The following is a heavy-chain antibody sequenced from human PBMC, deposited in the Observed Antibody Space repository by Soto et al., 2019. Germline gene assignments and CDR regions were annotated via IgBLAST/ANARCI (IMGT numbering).Heavy chain of an antibody. CDR1: GFTFSSYS. CDR2: ISSSSSYI. Sequence: GGSLRLSCAASGFTFSSYSMNWVRQAPGKGLEWVSSISSSSSYIYYADSVKGRFTISRDNAKNSLYLQMNSLRAEDTAVYYCAREVYYYDSSGYYNWFDPWGQGTLVTAPQ. D-gene: IGHD3-22*01. V-gene: IGHV3-21*01. CDR3: AREVYYYDSSGYYNWFDP. J-gene: IGHJ5*02.